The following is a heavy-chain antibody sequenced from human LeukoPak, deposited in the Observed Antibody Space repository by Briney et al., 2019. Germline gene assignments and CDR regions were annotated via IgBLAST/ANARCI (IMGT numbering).Heavy chain of an antibody. Sequence: PGGSLRLSCAASGFTFSSYGMHWARQAPGKGLEWVAVISYDGSNKYYADSVKGRFTISRDNSKNTLYLQMNSLRAEDTAVYYCAKALWITFGGVTDYWGQGTLVTVSS. CDR2: ISYDGSNK. D-gene: IGHD3-16*01. V-gene: IGHV3-30*18. J-gene: IGHJ4*02. CDR1: GFTFSSYG. CDR3: AKALWITFGGVTDY.